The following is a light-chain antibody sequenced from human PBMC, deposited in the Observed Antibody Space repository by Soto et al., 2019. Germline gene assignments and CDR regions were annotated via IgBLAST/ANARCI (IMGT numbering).Light chain of an antibody. CDR2: RNN. CDR1: SSNIGSNY. J-gene: IGLJ2*01. Sequence: QSVLTQPPSASGTPGQRVTISCSGSSSNIGSNYVYWYQQLPGTAPKLLIYRNNQRPSGVPDRFSGAKSGTSASLAISALRYDDEDDYYCAPWYDSLSGVVFGGGTKLTVL. CDR3: APWYDSLSGVV. V-gene: IGLV1-47*01.